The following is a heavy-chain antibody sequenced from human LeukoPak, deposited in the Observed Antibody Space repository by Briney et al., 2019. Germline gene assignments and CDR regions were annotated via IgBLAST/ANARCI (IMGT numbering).Heavy chain of an antibody. V-gene: IGHV3-48*01. J-gene: IGHJ3*02. Sequence: GGSLRLSCAASGFTFSSYSMNWVRQAPGKGLEWVSYISSSSSTIYYADSVKGRFTISRDNAKNSLYLQMNSLRAEDTAVYYCARTDEGSALDIWGQGTMVTVSS. CDR3: ARTDEGSALDI. CDR1: GFTFSSYS. D-gene: IGHD2-21*02. CDR2: ISSSSSTI.